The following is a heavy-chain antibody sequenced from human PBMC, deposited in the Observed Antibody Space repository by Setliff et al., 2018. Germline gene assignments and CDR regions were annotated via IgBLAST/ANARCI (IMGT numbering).Heavy chain of an antibody. CDR1: GGTFSSYA. V-gene: IGHV1-69*13. CDR3: AIVRDCSGGICHRGFHHYMDV. Sequence: ASVKVSCKASGGTFSSYAIDWVRQAPGQGLEWMGGIIPMFGTTNYAQRFRGRVTITADESTTTAYLELSSLRSEDTAVYYCAIVRDCSGGICHRGFHHYMDVWGKGTTVTV. D-gene: IGHD2-15*01. J-gene: IGHJ6*03. CDR2: IIPMFGTT.